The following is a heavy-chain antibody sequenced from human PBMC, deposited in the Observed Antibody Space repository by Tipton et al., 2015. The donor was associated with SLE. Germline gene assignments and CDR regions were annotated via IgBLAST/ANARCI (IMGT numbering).Heavy chain of an antibody. D-gene: IGHD2-15*01. CDR1: GYSISSGYY. J-gene: IGHJ1*01. V-gene: IGHV4-38-2*01. CDR3: ARGGGSCKH. CDR2: IYYSGST. Sequence: TLSLTCAVSGYSISSGYYWGWIRQPPGKGLEWIGYIYYSGSTNYNPSLKSRVTISVDTSKNQFSLKLSSVTAADTAVYYCARGGGSCKHWGQGTLVTVSS.